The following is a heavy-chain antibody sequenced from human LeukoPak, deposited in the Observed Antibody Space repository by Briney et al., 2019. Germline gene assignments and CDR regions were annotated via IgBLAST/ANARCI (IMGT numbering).Heavy chain of an antibody. CDR3: ARGGDSSGYYYRLYFQH. CDR1: GGSFSGYY. CDR2: INHGGST. V-gene: IGHV4-34*01. D-gene: IGHD3-22*01. J-gene: IGHJ1*01. Sequence: PSETLSLTCAAYGGSFSGYYWSWIRQPPGKGLEWIGEINHGGSTNYNPSLKSLVAISVDTSKNQFSLKLSSVTAADTAVYYGARGGDSSGYYYRLYFQHWGQGTLVTVSS.